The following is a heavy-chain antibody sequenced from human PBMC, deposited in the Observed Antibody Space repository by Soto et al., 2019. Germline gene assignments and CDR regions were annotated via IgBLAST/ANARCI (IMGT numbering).Heavy chain of an antibody. J-gene: IGHJ6*02. CDR2: IYYSGNT. D-gene: IGHD5-18*01. CDR1: GGSIRSGGYY. Sequence: SETLSLTCTVSGGSIRSGGYYWSWVRQNPRRGLEWIGNIYYSGNTYYNPSLKSRLTISVDTSKNQFSLNLSSVTAADTAVYYCARNRLMATAGTARHYFGLDVWGQGTTVTVSS. CDR3: ARNRLMATAGTARHYFGLDV. V-gene: IGHV4-31*03.